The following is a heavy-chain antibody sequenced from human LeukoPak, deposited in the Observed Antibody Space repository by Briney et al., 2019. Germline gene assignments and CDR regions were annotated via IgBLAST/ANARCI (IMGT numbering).Heavy chain of an antibody. V-gene: IGHV4-59*08. CDR2: IYYSGST. J-gene: IGHJ4*02. D-gene: IGHD5-18*01. CDR3: ARQGYSYGLPIDY. Sequence: SETLSLTCTVSGSSISSYYWSWIRQPPGKGLEGIGNIYYSGSTNYNPSLKSRVTISVDTSKNQFSLKLGSVTAADTAVYYCARQGYSYGLPIDYWGQGTLVTVSS. CDR1: GSSISSYY.